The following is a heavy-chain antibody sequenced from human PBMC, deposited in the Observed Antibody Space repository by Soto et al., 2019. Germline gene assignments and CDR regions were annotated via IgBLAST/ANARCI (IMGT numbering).Heavy chain of an antibody. Sequence: SETLSLTCAVYGGSFSGYYWSWIRQPPGKGLEWIGEINHSGSTNYNPSLKSRVTISVDTSKNQFSLQLNSVTPEDTAVYYCARDRPYSSGWRVNNWFDPWGQGTLVTVSS. J-gene: IGHJ5*02. CDR2: INHSGST. D-gene: IGHD6-19*01. V-gene: IGHV4-34*01. CDR1: GGSFSGYY. CDR3: ARDRPYSSGWRVNNWFDP.